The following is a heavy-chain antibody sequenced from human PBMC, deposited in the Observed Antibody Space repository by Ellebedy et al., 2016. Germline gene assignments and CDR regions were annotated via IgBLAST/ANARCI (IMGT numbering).Heavy chain of an antibody. J-gene: IGHJ4*02. V-gene: IGHV3-74*01. D-gene: IGHD2-21*02. CDR1: GFTFRSYW. CDR3: AREGDLGANRGPGY. CDR2: IYNEINKA. Sequence: GESLKISXAASGFTFRSYWMHWVRQAPGKGLVWVARIYNEINKATYADSVKGRFTVSSDNANNTLFLQMNSLRAEDTAVYYCAREGDLGANRGPGYWGQGTLVTVSS.